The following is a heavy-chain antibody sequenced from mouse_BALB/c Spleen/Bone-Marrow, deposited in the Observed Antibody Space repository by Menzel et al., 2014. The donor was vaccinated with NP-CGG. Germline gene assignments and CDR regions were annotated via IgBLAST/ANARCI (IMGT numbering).Heavy chain of an antibody. CDR2: INPYNGDT. J-gene: IGHJ3*01. D-gene: IGHD2-1*01. Sequence: EVMLVESGPELVKPGASVKISCKASGYSFTGYFMNWVMQSHGKSLEWIGRINPYNGDTFYNQKFKGKATLTVDKSSSTAHMELRSLASEDSAVYYCARGGNYQAWFAYWGQGTLVTVSA. V-gene: IGHV1-20*02. CDR1: GYSFTGYF. CDR3: ARGGNYQAWFAY.